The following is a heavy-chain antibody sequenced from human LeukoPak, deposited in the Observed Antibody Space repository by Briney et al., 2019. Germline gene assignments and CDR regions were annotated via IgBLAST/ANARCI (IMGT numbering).Heavy chain of an antibody. CDR3: ANQLHYDSSGGYYYYYYMDV. CDR2: IRYDGSNK. J-gene: IGHJ6*03. D-gene: IGHD3-22*01. CDR1: GFTFGSYG. V-gene: IGHV3-30*02. Sequence: PGGSLRLSCAASGFTFGSYGMHWVRQAPGKGLEWVAFIRYDGSNKYYADSVKGRFTISRDNSKNTLYLQMNSLRAEDTAVYYCANQLHYDSSGGYYYYYYMDVWGKGTTVTVSS.